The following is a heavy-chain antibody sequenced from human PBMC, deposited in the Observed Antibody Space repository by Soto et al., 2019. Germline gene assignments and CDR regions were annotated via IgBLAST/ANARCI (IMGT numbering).Heavy chain of an antibody. D-gene: IGHD3-3*01. Sequence: EVQLVESGGGLVQPGGSLRLFCAASGFTFRSYWMSWVRQAPGKGLEWVAHIKKDGSEKYYVDSVKGRFTISRDNAKNSVYLHMHSLRAEDTAVYYCARELTIFGVVSNWFDPWGQGTLVTVSS. J-gene: IGHJ5*02. CDR2: IKKDGSEK. V-gene: IGHV3-7*01. CDR3: ARELTIFGVVSNWFDP. CDR1: GFTFRSYW.